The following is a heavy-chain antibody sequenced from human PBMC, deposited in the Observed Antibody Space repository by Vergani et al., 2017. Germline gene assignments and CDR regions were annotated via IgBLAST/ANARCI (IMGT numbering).Heavy chain of an antibody. CDR3: TRDRFSGTHPPFDY. CDR2: IWDDGSNK. D-gene: IGHD3-3*01. V-gene: IGHV3-33*01. J-gene: IGHJ4*02. CDR1: GFTFSSYG. Sequence: QVQLVESGGGVVQPGRSLGLSCAASGFTFSSYGMHWIRQAPGKGLEWVAVIWDDGSNKYYSESVRGRFTISRDNSKSTLDLQMNSLSVEDTAVYYCTRDRFSGTHPPFDYWGQGALVTVSS.